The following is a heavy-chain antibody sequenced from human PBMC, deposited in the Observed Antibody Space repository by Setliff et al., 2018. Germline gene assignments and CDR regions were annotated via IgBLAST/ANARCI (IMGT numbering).Heavy chain of an antibody. Sequence: SETLSLTCTVSGGSISSGGYYWSWIRQHPGKGLEWIGYIYYSGSTYYNPYLKSRVTISVDTSKNQFSLKLSSVTAADTAVYYCARDRSYYDSSGYYDYAFDIWGQGTMVTVPS. CDR2: IYYSGST. J-gene: IGHJ3*02. CDR1: GGSISSGGYY. V-gene: IGHV4-31*03. CDR3: ARDRSYYDSSGYYDYAFDI. D-gene: IGHD3-22*01.